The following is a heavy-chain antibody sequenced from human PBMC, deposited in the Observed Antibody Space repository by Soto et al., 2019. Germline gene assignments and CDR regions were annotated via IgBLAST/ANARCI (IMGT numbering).Heavy chain of an antibody. CDR2: IYYSGST. CDR1: GVSISSYY. J-gene: IGHJ3*02. Sequence: SETLSLTCTVCGVSISSYYWSWIRHPPGKGLEWIGYIYYSGSTNYNPSLKSRVTISVDTSKNQFSLKLSSVTAADTAVYYCARDSGQVTGAEDAFDIWGQGTMVTVSS. V-gene: IGHV4-59*01. CDR3: ARDSGQVTGAEDAFDI. D-gene: IGHD3-10*01.